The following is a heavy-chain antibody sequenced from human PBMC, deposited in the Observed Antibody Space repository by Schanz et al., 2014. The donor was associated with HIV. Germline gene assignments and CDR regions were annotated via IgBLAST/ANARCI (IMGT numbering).Heavy chain of an antibody. CDR3: ARELSNSWSELGMDV. V-gene: IGHV1-2*02. Sequence: QVQLVQSGAEVRKPGASLKVSCEALGYTFTDYYLHWVRQAPGQGLEWMGWINPKSGGTHYAQKFRGRVTMFRDTSISTAYVELTRLRSDDSAVYYGARELSNSWSELGMDVWGQGTTVSVSS. CDR2: INPKSGGT. J-gene: IGHJ6*02. CDR1: GYTFTDYY. D-gene: IGHD1-26*01.